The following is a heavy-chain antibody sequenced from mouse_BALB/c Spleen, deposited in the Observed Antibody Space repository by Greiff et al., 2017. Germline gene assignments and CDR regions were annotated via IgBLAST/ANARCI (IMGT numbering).Heavy chain of an antibody. V-gene: IGHV3-8*02. CDR2: ISYSGST. Sequence: EVKLMESGPSLVKPSQTLSLTCSVTGDSITSGYWNWIRKFPGNKLEYMGYISYSGSTYYNPSLKSRISITRDTSKNQYYLQLNSVTTEDTATYYCARYDHRYDWFAYWGQGTLVTVSA. CDR3: ARYDHRYDWFAY. D-gene: IGHD2-14*01. CDR1: GDSITSGY. J-gene: IGHJ3*01.